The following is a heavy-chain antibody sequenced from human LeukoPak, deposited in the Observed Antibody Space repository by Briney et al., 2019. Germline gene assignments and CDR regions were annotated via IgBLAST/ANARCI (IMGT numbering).Heavy chain of an antibody. CDR3: ARDYNSRIQLWLRRYYYYGMDV. J-gene: IGHJ6*02. Sequence: PGGSLRLSCAASGFTFSSYAMPWVRQAPGKGLEWVAVISYDGSNKYYADSVKGRFTISRDNSKNTLYLQMNSLRAEDTAVYYCARDYNSRIQLWLRRYYYYGMDVWGQGTTVTVSS. CDR2: ISYDGSNK. CDR1: GFTFSSYA. V-gene: IGHV3-30-3*01. D-gene: IGHD5-18*01.